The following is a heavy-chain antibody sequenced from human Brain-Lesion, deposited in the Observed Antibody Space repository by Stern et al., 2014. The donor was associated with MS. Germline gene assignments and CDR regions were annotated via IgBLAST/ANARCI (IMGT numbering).Heavy chain of an antibody. J-gene: IGHJ6*02. CDR1: GGSISSGGYY. CDR3: ARGRVVPGFQYYATDV. V-gene: IGHV4-61*02. Sequence: QVQLVESGPGLVKPSQTLSLSCTVSGGSISSGGYYWSWIRQPAGKGLEWIGRIFNSGSTSYNPSPKSRVTISIDTSKNPFSPRLNSMTAADTAVYYCARGRVVPGFQYYATDVWGQGTTVIVSS. CDR2: IFNSGST. D-gene: IGHD2-2*01.